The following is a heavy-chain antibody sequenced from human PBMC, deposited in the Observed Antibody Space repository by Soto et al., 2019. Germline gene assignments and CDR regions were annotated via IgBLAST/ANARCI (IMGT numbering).Heavy chain of an antibody. CDR3: ATGTYDILTGSYYYGMDV. D-gene: IGHD3-9*01. CDR2: FDPEDGET. CDR1: GYTLTELS. J-gene: IGHJ6*02. V-gene: IGHV1-24*01. Sequence: ASVKVSCKVSGYTLTELSMHWVRQAPGKGLEWMGGFDPEDGETIYAQKFQGRVTMTEDTSTDTAYMELSSLRSEDTAVYYCATGTYDILTGSYYYGMDVWGQGTTVTVSS.